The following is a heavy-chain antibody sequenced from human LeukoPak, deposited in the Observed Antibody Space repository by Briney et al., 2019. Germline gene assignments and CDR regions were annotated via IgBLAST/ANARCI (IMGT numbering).Heavy chain of an antibody. J-gene: IGHJ3*02. Sequence: GGSLRLSCAASGFTFSSYWMHWVRQAPGKGLVWVSRINSDGSSTSYADSVKGRFTISRDNAKNTLYLQMNSLRAEDTAVYYCARAFVGVVVVAATHDAFDIWGQGTMVTVSS. CDR2: INSDGSST. D-gene: IGHD2-15*01. CDR1: GFTFSSYW. CDR3: ARAFVGVVVVAATHDAFDI. V-gene: IGHV3-74*01.